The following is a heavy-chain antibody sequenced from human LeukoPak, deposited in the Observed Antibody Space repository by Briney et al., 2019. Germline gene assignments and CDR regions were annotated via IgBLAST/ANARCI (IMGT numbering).Heavy chain of an antibody. D-gene: IGHD2-21*01. CDR2: IYYSGST. Sequence: PSETLSLTCAVYGGSFSGYYWSWIRQPPGKGLEWIGYIYYSGSTNYNPSLKSRVTISVDTSKNQFSLKLSSVTAADTAVYYCARDLVQFDPWGQGTLVTVSS. V-gene: IGHV4-59*01. CDR1: GGSFSGYY. J-gene: IGHJ5*02. CDR3: ARDLVQFDP.